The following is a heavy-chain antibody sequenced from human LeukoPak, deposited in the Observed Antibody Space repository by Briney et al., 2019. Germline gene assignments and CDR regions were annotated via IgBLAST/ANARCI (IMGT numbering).Heavy chain of an antibody. J-gene: IGHJ6*02. Sequence: ASVKVSCKASGYTFTNYGITWVRQAPGQGLEWMGWISGYNGNTKYAQKLQGRVTMTTDTSTSTAYMELRSLRSDDTAVYYCARDLDSGSFQTYHYYGMDVWGQGTTVTVSS. CDR3: ARDLDSGSFQTYHYYGMDV. V-gene: IGHV1-18*01. CDR1: GYTFTNYG. CDR2: ISGYNGNT. D-gene: IGHD1-26*01.